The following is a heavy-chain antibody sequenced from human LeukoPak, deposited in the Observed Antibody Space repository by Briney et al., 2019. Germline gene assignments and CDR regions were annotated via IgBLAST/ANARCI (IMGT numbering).Heavy chain of an antibody. J-gene: IGHJ4*02. CDR3: ARDPQNCSGGSCYLFDY. D-gene: IGHD2-15*01. CDR1: ASTFTSYY. Sequence: ASGKLTCNASASTFTSYYMHWVRHPHAQGHEWKGIINPSGGSTSYAQKVQGRVTMTRDTSTSTVYMELSSLRSEDTAVYYCARDPQNCSGGSCYLFDYWGQGTLVTVSS. CDR2: INPSGGST. V-gene: IGHV1-46*01.